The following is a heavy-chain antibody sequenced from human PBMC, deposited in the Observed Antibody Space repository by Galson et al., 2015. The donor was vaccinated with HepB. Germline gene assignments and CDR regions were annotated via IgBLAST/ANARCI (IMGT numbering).Heavy chain of an antibody. Sequence: ETLSLTCTVSGGSISSSSYYWGWIRQPPGKGLEWIGSIYYSGSTYYNPSLKSRVTISVDTSKNQFSLKLSSVTAADTAVYYCARHASYGSGTFWFDPWGQGTLVTVSS. CDR1: GGSISSSSYY. CDR3: ARHASYGSGTFWFDP. V-gene: IGHV4-39*01. D-gene: IGHD3-10*01. CDR2: IYYSGST. J-gene: IGHJ5*02.